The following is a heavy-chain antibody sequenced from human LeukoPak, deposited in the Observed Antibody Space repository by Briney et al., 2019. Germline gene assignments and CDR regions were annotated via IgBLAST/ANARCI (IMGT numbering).Heavy chain of an antibody. CDR3: ARGDVISSSWYNDYYYMDV. J-gene: IGHJ6*03. V-gene: IGHV3-48*04. CDR1: GFTFSSYS. Sequence: PGGSLRLSCAASGFTFSSYSMNWVRQAPGKGLEWVSYISSSSSTIHYADSVKGRFTITRDNAKNSLYLQMNSLRAEDTAVYYCARGDVISSSWYNDYYYMDVWGKGTTVTVSS. D-gene: IGHD6-13*01. CDR2: ISSSSSTI.